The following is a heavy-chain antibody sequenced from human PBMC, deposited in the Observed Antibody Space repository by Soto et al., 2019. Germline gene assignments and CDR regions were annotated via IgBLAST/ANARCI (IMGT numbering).Heavy chain of an antibody. J-gene: IGHJ4*02. CDR2: IYHSGST. CDR3: ATQTGVAVAGPFDY. D-gene: IGHD6-19*01. CDR1: GGSISSSNW. Sequence: SETLSLTCAVSGGSISSSNWWSWVRQPPGKGLEWIGEIYHSGSTNYNPSLKSRVTISVDKSKNQFSLKLSSVTAADTAVYYCATQTGVAVAGPFDYWGQGTLVTSPQ. V-gene: IGHV4-4*02.